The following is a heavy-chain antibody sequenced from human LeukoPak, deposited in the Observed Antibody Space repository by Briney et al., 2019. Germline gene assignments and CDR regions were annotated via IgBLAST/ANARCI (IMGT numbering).Heavy chain of an antibody. Sequence: PGGSLRLSCTASGFTFSNDWMHWVRQAPGKGLVWVARINTDGSAASYADSVTGRFTVSRDNAKNTLYLQMNTLRVDDTAVYYCARDRQQYLCEDWGQGTLVTVSS. V-gene: IGHV3-74*01. CDR1: GFTFSNDW. J-gene: IGHJ4*02. CDR3: ARDRQQYLCED. CDR2: INTDGSAA. D-gene: IGHD2-8*02.